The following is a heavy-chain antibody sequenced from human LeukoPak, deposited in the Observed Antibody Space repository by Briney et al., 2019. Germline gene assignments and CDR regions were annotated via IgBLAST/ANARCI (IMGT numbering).Heavy chain of an antibody. Sequence: ASVKVSCKASGYTFTSYDINRVRQATGQGLEWMGWMNPNSGNTGYAQKFQGRVTMTRNTSISTAYMELSSLRSEDTAVYYCARGRYVDDILTGDNWFDPWGQGTLVTVSS. CDR3: ARGRYVDDILTGDNWFDP. D-gene: IGHD3-9*01. CDR2: MNPNSGNT. V-gene: IGHV1-8*01. J-gene: IGHJ5*02. CDR1: GYTFTSYD.